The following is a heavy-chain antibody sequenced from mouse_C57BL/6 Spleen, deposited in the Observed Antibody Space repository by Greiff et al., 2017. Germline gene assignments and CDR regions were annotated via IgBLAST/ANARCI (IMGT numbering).Heavy chain of an antibody. Sequence: VKLMESGPELVKPGASVKISCKASGYAFSSSWMNWVKQRPGKGLEWIGRIYPGDGDTNYNGKFKGKATLTADKSSSTAYMQLSSLTSEDSAVYFCARSYYSNYEDAMDYWGQGTSVTVSS. D-gene: IGHD2-5*01. CDR3: ARSYYSNYEDAMDY. CDR1: GYAFSSSW. V-gene: IGHV1-82*01. J-gene: IGHJ4*01. CDR2: IYPGDGDT.